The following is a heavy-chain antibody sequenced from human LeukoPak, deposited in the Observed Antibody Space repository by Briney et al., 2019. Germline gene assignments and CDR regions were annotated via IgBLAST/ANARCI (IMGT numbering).Heavy chain of an antibody. Sequence: PGGSLRLSCAASGFTFSSYVMSWVRQAPGKGLEWVSAISGSGGSTYYADSVKGRFTISRDNSKNTLYLQMNSLRAEDTAVYYCAKLPGYSGSYRYAFDIWGQGTMVTVSS. D-gene: IGHD1-26*01. CDR1: GFTFSSYV. CDR3: AKLPGYSGSYRYAFDI. V-gene: IGHV3-23*01. J-gene: IGHJ3*02. CDR2: ISGSGGST.